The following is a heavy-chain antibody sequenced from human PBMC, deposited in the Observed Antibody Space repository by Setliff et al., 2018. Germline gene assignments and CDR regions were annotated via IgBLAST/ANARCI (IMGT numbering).Heavy chain of an antibody. J-gene: IGHJ6*03. CDR1: DYTFLSYG. Sequence: SVKVSCKAADYTFLSYGLSWVRQAPGQGLEWMGGIIPIFGTANYAQKFQGRVTITADESTSTAYMELSSLRFDDTALYYCARGPSPTVTPSRLIYFYHMDVWGTGTTVTVSS. CDR3: ARGPSPTVTPSRLIYFYHMDV. D-gene: IGHD4-17*01. CDR2: IIPIFGTA. V-gene: IGHV1-69*13.